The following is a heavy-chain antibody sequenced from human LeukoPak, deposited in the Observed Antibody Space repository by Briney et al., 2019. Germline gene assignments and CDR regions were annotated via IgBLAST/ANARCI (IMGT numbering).Heavy chain of an antibody. J-gene: IGHJ4*02. CDR3: ARVRERYFDWLPPDY. CDR1: GFTFSSYW. D-gene: IGHD3-9*01. V-gene: IGHV3-7*03. CDR2: IKQDGSEK. Sequence: GGSLRLSCAPSGFTFSSYWMSWVRQAPGKGLEWVANIKQDGSEKYYVDSVKGRFTISRDNAKNSLYLQMNSLRAEDTAVYYCARVRERYFDWLPPDYWGQGTLVTVSS.